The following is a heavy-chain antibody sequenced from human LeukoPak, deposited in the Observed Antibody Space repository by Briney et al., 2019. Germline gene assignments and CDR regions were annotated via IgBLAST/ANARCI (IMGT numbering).Heavy chain of an antibody. CDR3: AKLEYDFWSGSFDY. CDR1: GFIFSSYA. CDR2: ISGSGGST. J-gene: IGHJ4*02. D-gene: IGHD3-3*01. Sequence: GGSLRPSCAASGFIFSSYAMSWVRQAPGKGLEWVSGISGSGGSTYYADSAKGRFTVSRDNSENTVYLQMNSLRAEDAAVYYCAKLEYDFWSGSFDYWGQGTLVSVSS. V-gene: IGHV3-23*01.